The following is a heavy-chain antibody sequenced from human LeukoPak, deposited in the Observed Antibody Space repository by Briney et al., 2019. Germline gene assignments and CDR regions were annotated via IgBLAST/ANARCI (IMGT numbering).Heavy chain of an antibody. CDR1: GFTFSSYW. V-gene: IGHV3-74*01. CDR2: INSDGSST. D-gene: IGHD3-22*01. J-gene: IGHJ4*02. Sequence: GGSLRLSCAASGFTFSSYWMHWFRQAPGKGLVWVSRINSDGSSTNYADSVKGRFTVSRDNAKNSLYLQMNSLRAEDTAVYYCARDGGVEYYDSSNYYDYWGQGTLVTVSS. CDR3: ARDGGVEYYDSSNYYDY.